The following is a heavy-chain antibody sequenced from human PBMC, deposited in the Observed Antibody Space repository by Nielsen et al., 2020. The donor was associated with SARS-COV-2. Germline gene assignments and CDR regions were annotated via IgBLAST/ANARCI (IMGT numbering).Heavy chain of an antibody. V-gene: IGHV3-30*03. CDR3: ASTVVQDMDV. CDR2: ISYDGSNK. J-gene: IGHJ6*03. CDR1: GFTSSSYG. Sequence: GESLKISCAASGFTSSSYGMHWVRQAPGKGLEWVAVISYDGSNKHYADSVKGRFTISRDNSKNTLYLQMNSLRAEDTAVYYCASTVVQDMDVWGKGTTVTISS. D-gene: IGHD4-23*01.